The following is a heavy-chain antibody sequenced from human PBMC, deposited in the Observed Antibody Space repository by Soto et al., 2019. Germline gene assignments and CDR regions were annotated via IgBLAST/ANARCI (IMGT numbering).Heavy chain of an antibody. CDR1: GFMLTSSA. Sequence: GASVKVSCKTSGFMLTSSAVQWVRQARGQRLEWMGGIIPIFGTANYAQRFQGRVTITADESTSTAYMELSSLRSEDTAVYYCATYGAYYDSSGPNNWFDPWGQGTLLTVSS. V-gene: IGHV1-69*13. CDR2: IIPIFGTA. J-gene: IGHJ5*02. D-gene: IGHD3-22*01. CDR3: ATYGAYYDSSGPNNWFDP.